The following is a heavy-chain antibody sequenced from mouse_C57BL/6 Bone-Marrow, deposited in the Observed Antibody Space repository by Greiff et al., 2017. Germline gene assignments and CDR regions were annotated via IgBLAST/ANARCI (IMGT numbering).Heavy chain of an antibody. CDR3: TITTVVSHFDY. V-gene: IGHV6-3*01. CDR1: GFTFSNYW. CDR2: IRLKSDNYAT. Sequence: EVKLVESGGGLVQPGGSMKLSCVASGFTFSNYWMNWVRQSPEKGLEWVAQIRLKSDNYATHYAESVKGRFTISRDDSKSSVYLQMNNVRAEDTGIYYCTITTVVSHFDYWGQGTTLTVSS. J-gene: IGHJ2*01. D-gene: IGHD1-1*01.